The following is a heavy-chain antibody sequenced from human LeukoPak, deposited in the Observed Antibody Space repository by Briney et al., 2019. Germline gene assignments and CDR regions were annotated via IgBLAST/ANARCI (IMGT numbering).Heavy chain of an antibody. CDR1: GYTFTSYY. CDR3: ARVYDIFGSGSHSDF. CDR2: INPNSDDR. Sequence: ASVKVSFTASGYTFTSYYMHWVRQAPGQGLEWMGWINPNSDDRNYAQKFQGRVTMTRDTSISTAYMELSRLRSDDTAVYYCARVYDIFGSGSHSDFWGQGTLVTVSS. V-gene: IGHV1-2*02. J-gene: IGHJ4*02. D-gene: IGHD3-10*01.